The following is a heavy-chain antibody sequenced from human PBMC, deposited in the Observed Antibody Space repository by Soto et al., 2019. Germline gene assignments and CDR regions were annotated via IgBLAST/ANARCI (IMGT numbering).Heavy chain of an antibody. Sequence: ASVKISCKASGYTFTSYAMHWVRQAPGQRLEWMGWISGGSGNTKYSQKSQGRVTITRDTSASTAYMELSSLRSEDTAVYYCARDGSGSYNDHWGQGTLVTVSS. J-gene: IGHJ5*02. D-gene: IGHD3-3*01. CDR3: ARDGSGSYNDH. V-gene: IGHV1-3*01. CDR2: ISGGSGNT. CDR1: GYTFTSYA.